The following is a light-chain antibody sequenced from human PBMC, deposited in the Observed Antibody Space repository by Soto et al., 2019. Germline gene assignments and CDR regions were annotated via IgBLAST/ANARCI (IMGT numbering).Light chain of an antibody. J-gene: IGLJ1*01. CDR3: AAWDETLIDV. CDR2: DNN. CDR1: SSNIGNNY. V-gene: IGLV1-51*01. Sequence: SVLTQPPSVSAAPGQKVTISCSGSSSNIGNNYVSWYQQLPGTAPKLLIYDNNKRPSGIPDRFSGSKSGTSASLAISGLQSEDEADYYCAAWDETLIDVFGTGTKVTV.